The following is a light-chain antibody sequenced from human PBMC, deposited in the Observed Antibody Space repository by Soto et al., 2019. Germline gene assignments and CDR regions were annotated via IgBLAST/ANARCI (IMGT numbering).Light chain of an antibody. CDR2: EVS. CDR1: SSDVGGSIY. V-gene: IGLV2-14*01. Sequence: QSALTQPASVSGSPGQSITISCTGTSSDVGGSIYVSWYQQHPGKAPKLLISEVSNRPSGVSNRFSGSKSDNTASLTISGLQAEDEADYYCSSFTDTSTLDVFGTGTKLTVL. J-gene: IGLJ1*01. CDR3: SSFTDTSTLDV.